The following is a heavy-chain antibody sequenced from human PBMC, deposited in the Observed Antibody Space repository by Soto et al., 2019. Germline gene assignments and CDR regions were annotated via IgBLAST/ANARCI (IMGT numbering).Heavy chain of an antibody. CDR3: ARGRGSYFKGAFDI. V-gene: IGHV3-30-3*01. D-gene: IGHD1-26*01. J-gene: IGHJ3*02. Sequence: PGGSLRLSCAASGFTFSSYAMHWVRQAPGKGLEWVAVISYDGSNKYYADSVKGRFTISRDNSKNTLYLQMNGLRAEDTAVYYCARGRGSYFKGAFDIWGQGTMVTVSS. CDR1: GFTFSSYA. CDR2: ISYDGSNK.